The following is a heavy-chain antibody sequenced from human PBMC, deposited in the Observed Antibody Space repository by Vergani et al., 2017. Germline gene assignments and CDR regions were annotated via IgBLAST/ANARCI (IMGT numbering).Heavy chain of an antibody. CDR2: ISGSGGST. V-gene: IGHV3-23*01. J-gene: IGHJ4*02. CDR3: AKDYYGSGSYYSLSVD. D-gene: IGHD3-10*01. CDR1: GFTFSSYA. Sequence: EVQLLESGGGLVQPGGSLRLSCAASGFTFSSYAMSWVRQAPGKGLEWVSAISGSGGSTYYADSVKGRFTISRDNSKNTLYLQMNSLRAEDTAVYYCAKDYYGSGSYYSLSVDWGQGTLVTVSS.